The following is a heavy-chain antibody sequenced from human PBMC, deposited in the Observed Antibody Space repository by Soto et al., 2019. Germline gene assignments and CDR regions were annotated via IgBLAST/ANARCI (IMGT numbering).Heavy chain of an antibody. J-gene: IGHJ4*02. CDR3: VKAFSIYGYSEFDH. Sequence: GGSLRLSCTVLGFTLTNENMNWVRQAPGKGLEWVPSISSRSTFINYADSVKGRFTISRDNDKGLVYLQMNSLRAEDTAMYYCVKAFSIYGYSEFDHWGQGTQVTVS. D-gene: IGHD2-21*01. V-gene: IGHV3-21*06. CDR2: ISSRSTFI. CDR1: GFTLTNEN.